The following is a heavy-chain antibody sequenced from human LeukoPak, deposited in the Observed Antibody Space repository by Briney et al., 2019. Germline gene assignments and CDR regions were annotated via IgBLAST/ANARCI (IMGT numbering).Heavy chain of an antibody. J-gene: IGHJ6*02. V-gene: IGHV1-69*13. CDR1: GGTFSGYA. CDR2: IIPIFGTA. CDR3: ARYYYDSSGYVRYYYGMDV. Sequence: ASVKVSCKASGGTFSGYAISWVRQAPGQGLEWMGGIIPIFGTANYAQKFQGRVTITADESTSTDYMELSSLRSEDTAVYYCARYYYDSSGYVRYYYGMDVWGQGTTVTVSS. D-gene: IGHD3-22*01.